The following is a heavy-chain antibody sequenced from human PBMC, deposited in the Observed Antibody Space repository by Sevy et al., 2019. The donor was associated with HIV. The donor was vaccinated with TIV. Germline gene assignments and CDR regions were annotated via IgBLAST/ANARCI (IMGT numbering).Heavy chain of an antibody. CDR2: MYYSGST. D-gene: IGHD3-22*01. CDR1: GDSISGYY. J-gene: IGHJ4*02. CDR3: ARGNYYDSSGYHYYLDF. Sequence: SETLSLTCTVSGDSISGYYWSWLRQPPGKGLDWSGYMYYSGSTNYNPSLKSRVTISVDTSKNQFSLKLSSVTAADTALYYCARGNYYDSSGYHYYLDFWGRGTLVTVSS. V-gene: IGHV4-59*01.